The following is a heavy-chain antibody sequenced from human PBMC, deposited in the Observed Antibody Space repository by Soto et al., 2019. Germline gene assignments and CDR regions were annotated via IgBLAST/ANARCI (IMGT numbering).Heavy chain of an antibody. J-gene: IGHJ6*02. CDR1: GYTFTSYG. CDR2: ISAYNGNT. Sequence: GASVKVSCKASGYTFTSYGISWVRQAPGQGLEWMGWISAYNGNTNYAQKLQGRVTITADESTSTAYMELSSLRSEDTAVYYCARPIRGGGYYYGLDVWGQGTTVTV. D-gene: IGHD2-21*01. CDR3: ARPIRGGGYYYGLDV. V-gene: IGHV1-18*01.